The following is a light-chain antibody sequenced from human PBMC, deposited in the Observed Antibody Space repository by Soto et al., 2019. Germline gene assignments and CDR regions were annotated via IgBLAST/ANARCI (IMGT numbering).Light chain of an antibody. J-gene: IGKJ2*01. CDR3: MQGTHWPPYT. Sequence: DVVMTQSPLTLPVTLGQPASISCRSSQSLVDSDGNIYLNWIQQRPGQSPRRLLFKVSNRDSGVPDRFSGRGSGTDFTLKIDRVEAEDVGVYYCMQGTHWPPYTFGQGTKLEIK. V-gene: IGKV2-30*01. CDR2: KVS. CDR1: QSLVDSDGNIY.